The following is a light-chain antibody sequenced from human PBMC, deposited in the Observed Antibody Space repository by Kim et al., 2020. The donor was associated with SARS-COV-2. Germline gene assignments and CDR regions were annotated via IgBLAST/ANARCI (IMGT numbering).Light chain of an antibody. CDR2: DVT. Sequence: GQSTTISCTGPSSDVGGHNLVSRYQQHPGKAPKLMIYDVTKRPSGVSDRFSGSKSGNTASLTISGLQAEDEADYYCNSYTSSFTFVFGGGTQLTVL. CDR3: NSYTSSFTFV. J-gene: IGLJ2*01. CDR1: SSDVGGHNL. V-gene: IGLV2-14*04.